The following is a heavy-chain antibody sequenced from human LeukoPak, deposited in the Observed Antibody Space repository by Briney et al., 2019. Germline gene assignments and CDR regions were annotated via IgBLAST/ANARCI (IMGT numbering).Heavy chain of an antibody. CDR2: IYYGGST. Sequence: SETLSLTCTVSGGSISGYYWSWIRQPPGKGLEWIGYIYYGGSTNYSPSLKSRVAISVDTSKNQLSLKLSSVTAADTAAYYCARSTIAAPHAFDIWGQGTMVTVSS. J-gene: IGHJ3*02. CDR1: GGSISGYY. D-gene: IGHD6-6*01. CDR3: ARSTIAAPHAFDI. V-gene: IGHV4-59*01.